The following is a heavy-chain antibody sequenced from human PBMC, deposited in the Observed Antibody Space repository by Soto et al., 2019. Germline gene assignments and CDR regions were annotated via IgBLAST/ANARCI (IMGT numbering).Heavy chain of an antibody. D-gene: IGHD3-22*01. CDR1: GGSISSYY. V-gene: IGHV4-59*01. CDR2: IYYSGST. J-gene: IGHJ6*02. Sequence: SETLSLTCTVSGGSISSYYWSWIRQPPGKGLEWIGYIYYSGSTNYNPSLKSRVTISVDTSKNQFSLKLSSVTAADTAVYYCARVSDYYDSSGYLPRYYYGMDVWGQGTTVTVSS. CDR3: ARVSDYYDSSGYLPRYYYGMDV.